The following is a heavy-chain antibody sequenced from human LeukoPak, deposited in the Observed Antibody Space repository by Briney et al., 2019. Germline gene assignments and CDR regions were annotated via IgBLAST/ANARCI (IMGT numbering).Heavy chain of an antibody. CDR1: GFTFSSYA. CDR3: AKVRVTAASGEGY. CDR2: ISGSGDST. V-gene: IGHV3-23*01. D-gene: IGHD2-21*02. J-gene: IGHJ4*02. Sequence: GGSLRLSCSASGFTFSSYAMSWVRQAPGKGLEWVSAISGSGDSTYYADSVKGRFTISRDNSKNTLYLEMNNLRTDDTALYYCAKVRVTAASGEGYWGRGTLVIVSS.